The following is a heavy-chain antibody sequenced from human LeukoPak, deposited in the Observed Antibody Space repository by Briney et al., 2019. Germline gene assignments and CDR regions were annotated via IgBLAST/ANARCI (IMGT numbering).Heavy chain of an antibody. Sequence: GGSLRLSCAASGFTFSSYWMHWVRQAPGKGLVWVSRINSDGYSTIYADSVKGGFTIYRENDKNTLYLQMNSLRAEDTAVYYCASPYSGSYYGFDYWGQGTLVTVSS. J-gene: IGHJ4*02. CDR2: INSDGYST. D-gene: IGHD1-26*01. CDR3: ASPYSGSYYGFDY. V-gene: IGHV3-74*01. CDR1: GFTFSSYW.